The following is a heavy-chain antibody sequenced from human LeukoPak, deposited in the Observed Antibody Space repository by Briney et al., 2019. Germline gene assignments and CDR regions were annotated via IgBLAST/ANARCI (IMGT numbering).Heavy chain of an antibody. CDR1: GYTFTSYD. Sequence: ASVKVSCKASGYTFTSYDINWVRQATGQGLEWMGWMNPNSGNTGYAQKFQGRVTMTRDMSTSTVYMELSSLRSEDTAVYYCARDPGIVGATSLSTFDYWGQGTLVTVSS. V-gene: IGHV1-8*02. J-gene: IGHJ4*02. CDR3: ARDPGIVGATSLSTFDY. D-gene: IGHD1-26*01. CDR2: MNPNSGNT.